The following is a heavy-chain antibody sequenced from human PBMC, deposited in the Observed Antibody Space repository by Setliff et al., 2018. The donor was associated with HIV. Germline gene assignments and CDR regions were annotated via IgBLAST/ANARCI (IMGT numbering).Heavy chain of an antibody. V-gene: IGHV4-4*07. Sequence: PSETLSLTCSVSGDSISNYFWTWIRQPAGKGLEWIGRINTRGNTNYNPSLKSRVTMSLDTSRNAVSLRWSSVTAADTATYFCARDALGYDNSGRFDLWGRGTLVTVSS. J-gene: IGHJ2*01. CDR2: INTRGNT. CDR1: GDSISNYF. D-gene: IGHD3-22*01. CDR3: ARDALGYDNSGRFDL.